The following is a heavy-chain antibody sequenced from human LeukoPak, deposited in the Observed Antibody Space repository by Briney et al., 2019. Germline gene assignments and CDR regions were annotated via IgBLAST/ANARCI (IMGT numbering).Heavy chain of an antibody. CDR2: IYTSGNT. CDR3: ARERYYDFWSGYWTFDY. D-gene: IGHD3-3*01. Sequence: PSETLSLTCTVSGGSISSYYWSWIRQPAGKGLEWIGRIYTSGNTNYNPSLKSRVTMSVDTSKNQFSLKLSSVTAADTAVYYCARERYYDFWSGYWTFDYWGQGTLVTVSS. CDR1: GGSISSYY. V-gene: IGHV4-4*07. J-gene: IGHJ4*02.